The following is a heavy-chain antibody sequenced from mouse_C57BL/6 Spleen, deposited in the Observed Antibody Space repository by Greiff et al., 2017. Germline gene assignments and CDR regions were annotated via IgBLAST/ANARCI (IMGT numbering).Heavy chain of an antibody. CDR1: GYAFSSYW. CDR3: ARAGDYDNYGDFDY. J-gene: IGHJ2*01. D-gene: IGHD2-1*01. V-gene: IGHV1-80*01. CDR2: IYPGDGDT. Sequence: QVQLQQSGAELVKPGASVKISCKASGYAFSSYWMNWVKQRPGKGLEWIGQIYPGDGDTNYNGKFKGKATLTADKSSSTAYMQLSSLTSEDSAVYFCARAGDYDNYGDFDYWGQGTTLTVSS.